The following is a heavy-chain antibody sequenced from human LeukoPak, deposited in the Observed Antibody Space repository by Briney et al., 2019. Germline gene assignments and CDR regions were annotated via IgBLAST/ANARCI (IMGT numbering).Heavy chain of an antibody. D-gene: IGHD6-19*01. CDR2: INHSGST. CDR1: GGSFSGYY. V-gene: IGHV4-34*01. CDR3: ARGPGGAVAGTRSN. Sequence: SETLSLTCAVYGGSFSGYYWSWIRQPPGKGLEWIGEINHSGSTNYNPSLKSRVTISVDTSKNQFSLKLSSVTAADTAVYYCARGPGGAVAGTRSNWGQGTLVTVSS. J-gene: IGHJ4*02.